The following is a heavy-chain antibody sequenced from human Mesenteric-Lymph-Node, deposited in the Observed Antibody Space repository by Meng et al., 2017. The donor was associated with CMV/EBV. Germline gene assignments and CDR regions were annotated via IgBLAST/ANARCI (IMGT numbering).Heavy chain of an antibody. CDR2: INPTSGDT. D-gene: IGHD2-8*01. CDR3: ARSPLALMVYGIGERYHYGMDV. CDR1: GYTFTSYY. Sequence: ASVKVSCKASGYTFTSYYMHWVRQAPGQGLEWMGWINPTSGDTRFAQKFQGRVTLTRDTSISAVYMELSRLMSDDTAVYYCARSPLALMVYGIGERYHYGMDVWGQGTTVTVSS. V-gene: IGHV1-2*02. J-gene: IGHJ6*02.